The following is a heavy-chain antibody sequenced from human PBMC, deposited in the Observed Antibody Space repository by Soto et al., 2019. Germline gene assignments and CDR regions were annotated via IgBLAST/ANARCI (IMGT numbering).Heavy chain of an antibody. Sequence: ASVKVSCKASGYTFTSYAMHWVRQAPGQRLEWMGWINAGNGNTKYSQKFQGRVTITRDTSASTAYMELSSLRSEYTAVYYCARDFTGSYLGLDYWGQGTLVTVSS. V-gene: IGHV1-3*01. J-gene: IGHJ4*02. CDR1: GYTFTSYA. CDR2: INAGNGNT. D-gene: IGHD1-26*01. CDR3: ARDFTGSYLGLDY.